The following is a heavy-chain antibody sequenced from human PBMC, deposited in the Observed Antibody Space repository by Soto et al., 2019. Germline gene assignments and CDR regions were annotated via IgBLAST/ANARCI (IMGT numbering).Heavy chain of an antibody. CDR3: AKVIGGSESYWGGSHYYYALDV. CDR2: ISATDGST. V-gene: IGHV3-23*01. Sequence: GGSLRLSCAASGFTFSYFAMYWVRQAPGKGLEWVSVISATDGSTYYADSVRGRFTISRDNSINTVYLQMISLRAEDTAVYYCAKVIGGSESYWGGSHYYYALDVWGQGTTVTVSS. J-gene: IGHJ6*02. CDR1: GFTFSYFA. D-gene: IGHD3-10*01.